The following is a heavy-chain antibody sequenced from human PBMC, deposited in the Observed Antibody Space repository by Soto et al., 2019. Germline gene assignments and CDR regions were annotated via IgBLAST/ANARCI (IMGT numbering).Heavy chain of an antibody. CDR2: IYWDDDK. CDR3: AHGSGWLSDY. CDR1: GFSLDSPAVG. J-gene: IGHJ4*02. V-gene: IGHV2-5*02. D-gene: IGHD6-19*01. Sequence: QITLKESDPTLVKPTQTLTLTCTFSGFSLDSPAVGVNWIRQPPGKALEWLGLIYWDDDKQYNPSLKSRLTISRDTAKNQVVLTMTNRDPVDTATYYCAHGSGWLSDYGGEGTLVTVSS.